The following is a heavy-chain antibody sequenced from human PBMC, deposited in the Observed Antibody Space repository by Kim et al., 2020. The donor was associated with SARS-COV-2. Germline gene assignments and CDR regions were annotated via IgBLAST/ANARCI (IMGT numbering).Heavy chain of an antibody. CDR2: VGGGGTDT. D-gene: IGHD6-13*01. V-gene: IGHV3-23*01. J-gene: IGHJ3*01. Sequence: GGSLRLSCAASGFTFRDYAMNWVRQAPGKGLEWVSAVGGGGTDTYYADSVKGRFSISRDNSKNTLFLQMNSLRAEDTAVYYCAKDGIPGNSIWDAFDVWGQGAMVTVSS. CDR3: AKDGIPGNSIWDAFDV. CDR1: GFTFRDYA.